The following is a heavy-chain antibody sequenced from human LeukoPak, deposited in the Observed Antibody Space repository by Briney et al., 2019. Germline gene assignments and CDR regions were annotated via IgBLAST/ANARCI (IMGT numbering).Heavy chain of an antibody. CDR1: GYSFTSYW. D-gene: IGHD2-2*01. CDR3: ARLHIVVVPAACGFDYHYMDV. J-gene: IGHJ6*03. Sequence: ESLKISCKGSGYSFTSYWIGWVRQMPGKGLEGMGIIYPGDSDTRYSPSFQGQVTISADKSISTAYLQWSSLKASHTAMYYCARLHIVVVPAACGFDYHYMDVWGKGTTVTVSS. CDR2: IYPGDSDT. V-gene: IGHV5-51*01.